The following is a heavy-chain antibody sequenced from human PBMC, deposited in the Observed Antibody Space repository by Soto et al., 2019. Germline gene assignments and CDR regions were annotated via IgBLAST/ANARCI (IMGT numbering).Heavy chain of an antibody. CDR1: VFTFINYA. Sequence: GWSLRLSCVSSVFTFINYAMSWFRQSPGKGLEWVSTISGSGGSTYYADSVKGRFTISRDNSENTLYLQLNTLRHGDTAVYFCARSDDSTHYPLDLWGPGTLVTFCS. CDR2: ISGSGGST. V-gene: IGHV3-23*01. J-gene: IGHJ5*02. D-gene: IGHD4-4*01. CDR3: ARSDDSTHYPLDL.